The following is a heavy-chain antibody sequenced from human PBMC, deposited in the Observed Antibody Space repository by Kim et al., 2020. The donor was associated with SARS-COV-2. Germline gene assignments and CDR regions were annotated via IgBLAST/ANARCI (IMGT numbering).Heavy chain of an antibody. CDR2: IRSKAYGGTT. CDR1: GFTFGDYA. D-gene: IGHD3-10*02. CDR3: TRHEGRRLLCFDY. J-gene: IGHJ4*02. Sequence: GGSLRLSCTASGFTFGDYAMSWVRQAPGKGLEWVGFIRSKAYGGTTEYAASVKGRFTISRDDSKSIAYLQMNSLKTEDTAVYYCTRHEGRRLLCFDYWGQGTLVTVSS. V-gene: IGHV3-49*04.